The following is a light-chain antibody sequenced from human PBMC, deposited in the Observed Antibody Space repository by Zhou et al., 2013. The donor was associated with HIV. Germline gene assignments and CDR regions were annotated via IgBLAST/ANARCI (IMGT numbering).Light chain of an antibody. CDR1: QTIDNY. V-gene: IGKV1-39*01. Sequence: DIQMTQSPTSLSASVGDRVTITCRPSQTIDNYLNWYQRKPGKAPKLLIYGASILHSGVPSRFSGSGSGTDFTLTISSLQPEDFATYYCQQSYSNLLTFGGGTKVEIK. CDR3: QQSYSNLLT. CDR2: GAS. J-gene: IGKJ4*01.